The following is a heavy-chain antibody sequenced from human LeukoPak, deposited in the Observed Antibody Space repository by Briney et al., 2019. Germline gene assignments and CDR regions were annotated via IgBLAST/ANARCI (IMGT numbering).Heavy chain of an antibody. Sequence: GGSLRLSCAASGFTFSGSAMHWVRQASGKGLEWVGRIRSKANSYATAYAASVKGRFTISRDDSKNTAYLQMNSLKTEDTAVYYCTRRGEIAVAEDFDYWGQGTLVTVSS. V-gene: IGHV3-73*01. CDR1: GFTFSGSA. D-gene: IGHD6-19*01. CDR3: TRRGEIAVAEDFDY. J-gene: IGHJ4*02. CDR2: IRSKANSYAT.